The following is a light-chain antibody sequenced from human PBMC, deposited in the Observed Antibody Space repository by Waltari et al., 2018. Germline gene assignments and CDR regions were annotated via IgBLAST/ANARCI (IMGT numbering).Light chain of an antibody. CDR1: SGINVGTYR. CDR3: MIWHSSAWV. V-gene: IGLV5-45*02. Sequence: QAVLTQPSSLSASPGASASLTCTFRSGINVGTYRIYWYQQKPGSPPQYLLRYNSDSDKQPGSGVPSRFSGSKDASANAGILLISGLQSEDEADYYCMIWHSSAWVFGGGTKLTVL. J-gene: IGLJ3*02. CDR2: YNSDSDK.